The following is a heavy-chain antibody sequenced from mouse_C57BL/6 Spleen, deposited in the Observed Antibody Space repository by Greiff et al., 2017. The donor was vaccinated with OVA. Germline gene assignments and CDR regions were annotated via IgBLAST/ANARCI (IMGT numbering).Heavy chain of an antibody. V-gene: IGHV1-50*01. J-gene: IGHJ4*01. CDR1: GYTFTSYW. D-gene: IGHD1-1*01. CDR3: ARGVTTVVATDAMDY. Sequence: VQLQQPGAELVKPGASVKLSCKASGYTFTSYWMQWVKQRPGQGLEWIGEIDPSDSYTNYNQKFQGKATLTVDTSSSTAYMQLSSLTSEDSAVYYCARGVTTVVATDAMDYWGQGTSVTVSS. CDR2: IDPSDSYT.